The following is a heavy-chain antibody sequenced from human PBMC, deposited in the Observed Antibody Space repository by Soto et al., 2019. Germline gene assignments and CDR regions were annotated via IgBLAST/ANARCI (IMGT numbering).Heavy chain of an antibody. Sequence: QVQLVQSGVEVKKPGSSVKVSCKASGDTFSFYTINWVRQAPGLGLEWMGRINPILSMSNYAQKFQGRVTILTDKSTSPAYMEMGSLRSEDTAMYYCATSYGSGGRAFEYWGQGALVTVSS. CDR1: GDTFSFYT. D-gene: IGHD3-10*01. CDR2: INPILSMS. CDR3: ATSYGSGGRAFEY. V-gene: IGHV1-69*02. J-gene: IGHJ4*02.